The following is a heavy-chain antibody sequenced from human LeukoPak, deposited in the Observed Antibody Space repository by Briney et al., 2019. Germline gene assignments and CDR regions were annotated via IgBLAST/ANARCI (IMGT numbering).Heavy chain of an antibody. CDR3: AKVKQQWLVLDAFHI. CDR2: ISGGTDTT. D-gene: IGHD6-19*01. V-gene: IGHV3-23*01. Sequence: PSETLSLTCAVYGGSFSGYYWSWVRQAPGKWLEWVSTISGGTDTTYYADSVKGRFTISRDNSKNTLYLQMNSLRAEDTAIYYCAKVKQQWLVLDAFHIWGQGTMVTVSS. J-gene: IGHJ3*02. CDR1: GGSFSGYY.